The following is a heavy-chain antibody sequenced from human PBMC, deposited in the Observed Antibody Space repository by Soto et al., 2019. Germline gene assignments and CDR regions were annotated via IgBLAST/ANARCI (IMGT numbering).Heavy chain of an antibody. Sequence: PGGSLRLSCAASGFTFSSYAMSWVRQAPGKGLEWVSAISGSGGSTYYADSVKGRFTISRDNSKNTLYLQMNSLRAEDTAVYYCAKDFSGYCSSTSCPRGYYYYGMDVWGQGTTVTVSS. CDR3: AKDFSGYCSSTSCPRGYYYYGMDV. V-gene: IGHV3-23*01. D-gene: IGHD2-2*03. CDR1: GFTFSSYA. J-gene: IGHJ6*02. CDR2: ISGSGGST.